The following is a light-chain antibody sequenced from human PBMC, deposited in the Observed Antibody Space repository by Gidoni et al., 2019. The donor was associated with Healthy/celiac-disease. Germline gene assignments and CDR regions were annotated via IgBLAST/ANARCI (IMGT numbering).Light chain of an antibody. V-gene: IGKV3-20*01. Sequence: EIVLKQSPGTLSWSPGERATLSCNASQSVSSSSLAWYQPKPGQAPMLLIYGASSRATCIPDRFSCSGSGPDFTLTISRLEPVAFAVYYCQQYGSSPLYTFGQGTKLEIK. CDR1: QSVSSSS. CDR2: GAS. CDR3: QQYGSSPLYT. J-gene: IGKJ2*01.